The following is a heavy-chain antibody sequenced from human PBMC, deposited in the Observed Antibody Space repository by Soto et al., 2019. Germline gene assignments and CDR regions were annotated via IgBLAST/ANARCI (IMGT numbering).Heavy chain of an antibody. J-gene: IGHJ6*02. Sequence: SLRLSCAASGFTFDDYAMHWVRQAPGKGLEWVSGISWNSGSIGYADSVKGRFTISRDNAKNSLYLQMNSLRAEDTALYYCAKTEHMDVWGQGTTVPVSS. CDR3: AKTEHMDV. CDR1: GFTFDDYA. CDR2: ISWNSGSI. V-gene: IGHV3-9*01.